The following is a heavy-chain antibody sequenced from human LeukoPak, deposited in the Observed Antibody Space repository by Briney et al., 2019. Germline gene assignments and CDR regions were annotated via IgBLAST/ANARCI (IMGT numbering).Heavy chain of an antibody. CDR3: AREGISPMYDI. V-gene: IGHV3-7*01. Sequence: PGGSLRLSCAASGFTFSSYWMSWVRQAPGKGLEWVANIKQDGSEKYYVDSVKGRFTISRDNAKNSLYLQTNSLRAEDTAVYYCAREGISPMYDIWGQGTMVTVSS. J-gene: IGHJ3*02. CDR1: GFTFSSYW. D-gene: IGHD2-15*01. CDR2: IKQDGSEK.